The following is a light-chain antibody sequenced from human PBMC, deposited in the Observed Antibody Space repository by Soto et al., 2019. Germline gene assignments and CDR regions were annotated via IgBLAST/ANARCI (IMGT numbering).Light chain of an antibody. CDR3: QQYGSPPLT. CDR2: GAS. V-gene: IGKV3-20*01. CDR1: QSIRSSC. Sequence: ESVLKQSPGTLSVFIGERATLSCRASQSIRSSCLAWYQQKHGLTAGPLITGASRRATGIPDRFSGSGSGTDFTLSISRLEPEDFAVYNCQQYGSPPLTFGGGTKVEIK. J-gene: IGKJ4*01.